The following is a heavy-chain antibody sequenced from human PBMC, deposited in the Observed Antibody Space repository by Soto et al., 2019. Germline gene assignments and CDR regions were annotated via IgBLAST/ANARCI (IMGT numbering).Heavy chain of an antibody. Sequence: GSSVKVSCKASGGTFSIYAISWVRHAPGQGLEWMGGIIPIFGTANYAQKFQGRVTITADESTSTAYMELSSLRSEDTAVYYCARGGRDGYTEEAFGIWGQGTMVTVSS. CDR3: ARGGRDGYTEEAFGI. J-gene: IGHJ3*02. D-gene: IGHD5-12*01. CDR2: IIPIFGTA. CDR1: GGTFSIYA. V-gene: IGHV1-69*13.